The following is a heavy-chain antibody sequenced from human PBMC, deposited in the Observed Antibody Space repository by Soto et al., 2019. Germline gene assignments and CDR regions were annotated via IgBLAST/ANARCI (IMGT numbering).Heavy chain of an antibody. J-gene: IGHJ6*02. Sequence: QVQLVESGGGVVQPGRSLRLSCAASGFTFSSYGMHWVRQAPGKGLEWVAVISYDGSNKYSADSVKGRFTISRDNSKNTLYLQMNSLRAEDTAVYYCAKEQMEWTGGYSGYDPAPYYYYGMDVWGQGTTVTVSS. CDR2: ISYDGSNK. CDR1: GFTFSSYG. D-gene: IGHD5-12*01. CDR3: AKEQMEWTGGYSGYDPAPYYYYGMDV. V-gene: IGHV3-30*18.